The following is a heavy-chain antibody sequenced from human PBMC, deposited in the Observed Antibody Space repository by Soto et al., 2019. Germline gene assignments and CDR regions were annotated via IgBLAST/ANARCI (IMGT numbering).Heavy chain of an antibody. CDR1: GYTQTKNH. CDR2: INPSVGST. J-gene: IGHJ4*02. V-gene: IGHV1-46*01. D-gene: IGHD3-9*01. CDR3: VRDYDILTAYQYYFDY. Sequence: GSVKVTRTATGYTQTKNHIHLVRQAPGKGLEWMGIINPSVGSTTYAQRFQGRFTITRDTSTSKVYMELSSLRSEDTAVYYCVRDYDILTAYQYYFDYWGQGTLVTVSS.